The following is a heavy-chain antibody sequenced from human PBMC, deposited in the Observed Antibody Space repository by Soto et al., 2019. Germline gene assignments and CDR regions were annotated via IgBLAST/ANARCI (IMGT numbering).Heavy chain of an antibody. CDR1: GFTFSSYS. J-gene: IGHJ4*02. V-gene: IGHV3-21*01. CDR3: ARDRISSGLYFDY. D-gene: IGHD3-22*01. Sequence: LRLSCAASGFTFSSYSMNWVRQAPGKGLEWVSSISSSSSYIYYADSVKGRFTISRDNAKNSLYLQMNSLRAEDTAVYYCARDRISSGLYFDYWGQGTLVTVS. CDR2: ISSSSSYI.